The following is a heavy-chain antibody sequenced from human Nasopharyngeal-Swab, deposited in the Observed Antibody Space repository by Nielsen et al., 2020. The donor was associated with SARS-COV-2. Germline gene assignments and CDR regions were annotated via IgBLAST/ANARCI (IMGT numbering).Heavy chain of an antibody. D-gene: IGHD3-16*02. V-gene: IGHV1-46*01. CDR2: INPSGGST. CDR3: ARDSGSNYDYVWGSYRYTSGYFDY. Sequence: ASVKVSCKASGYTFTSYYMHWVRQAPGQGLEWMGIINPSGGSTSYAQKFQGRVTMTRDTSTSTVYMELSSLRSEDTAVYYCARDSGSNYDYVWGSYRYTSGYFDYWGQRTLVTVSS. CDR1: GYTFTSYY. J-gene: IGHJ4*02.